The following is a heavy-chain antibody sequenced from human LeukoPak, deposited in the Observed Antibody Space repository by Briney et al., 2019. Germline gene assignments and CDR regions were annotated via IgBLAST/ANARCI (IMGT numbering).Heavy chain of an antibody. CDR2: ISGSGGST. Sequence: GGSLRLSCAASGFTFSSYAMSWVRQAPGKGLEWVSAISGSGGSTYYAASVKGRFTISRDNSKNTHYLQMNSLRAEDTAVYYCAKVLASVAARPYFDYWGQGTLVPSPQ. CDR1: GFTFSSYA. CDR3: AKVLASVAARPYFDY. J-gene: IGHJ4*02. D-gene: IGHD6-6*01. V-gene: IGHV3-23*01.